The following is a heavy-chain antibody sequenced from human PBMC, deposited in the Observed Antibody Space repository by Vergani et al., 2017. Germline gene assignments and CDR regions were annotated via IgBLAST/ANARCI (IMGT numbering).Heavy chain of an antibody. J-gene: IGHJ4*02. CDR3: ASSILSSTSCFD. Sequence: EVQLVESGGGLEQPGRSLRLSCRASGFTFTDYGISWVRQAPGKGLEWVGFVRNKEDGGTPEHAASVKGRFTISRDNSKNTLYLQMNSLRAEDTAVYYCASSILSSTSCFDWGQGTLVTVSS. CDR2: VRNKEDGGTP. CDR1: GFTFTDYG. V-gene: IGHV3-49*04. D-gene: IGHD2-2*01.